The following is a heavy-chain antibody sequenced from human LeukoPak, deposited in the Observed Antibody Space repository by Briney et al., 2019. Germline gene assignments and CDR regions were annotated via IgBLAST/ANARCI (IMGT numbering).Heavy chain of an antibody. Sequence: GGSLRLSCAASGFAFSSYWMSWVRQAPGKGLEWVANIKQDGSEKYYVDSVKGRFTISRDNAKNSLYLQMNSLRAEDTAVYYCAREFPYYYDSSGYLYYFDYWGQGTLVTVSS. CDR3: AREFPYYYDSSGYLYYFDY. CDR1: GFAFSSYW. J-gene: IGHJ4*02. CDR2: IKQDGSEK. D-gene: IGHD3-22*01. V-gene: IGHV3-7*01.